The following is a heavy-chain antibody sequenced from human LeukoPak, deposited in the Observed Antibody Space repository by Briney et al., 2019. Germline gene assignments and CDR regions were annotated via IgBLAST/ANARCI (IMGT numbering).Heavy chain of an antibody. Sequence: PGGSLRLSCAASGFTFSSYAISWVRQSPGKGLEWVSHISGSGYSTYYADSVKGRFTISRDNSKNTLYLQMNSLRAEDTAVYYCAKDDSGIRFDYWGQGTLVTVSS. V-gene: IGHV3-23*01. CDR2: ISGSGYST. CDR3: AKDDSGIRFDY. J-gene: IGHJ4*02. CDR1: GFTFSSYA. D-gene: IGHD6-13*01.